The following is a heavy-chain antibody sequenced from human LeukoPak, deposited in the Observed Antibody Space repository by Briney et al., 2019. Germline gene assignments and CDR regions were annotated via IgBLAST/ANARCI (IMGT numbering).Heavy chain of an antibody. D-gene: IGHD4-11*01. Sequence: GGSLRLSCAASGFTFSSYSMNWVRQAPGKGLEWVSSISSSSSYIYYADSVKGRFTISRDNAKNSLYLQMNSLRAEDTAVYYCARAPLYSNYIDYWGQGTLVTVSS. J-gene: IGHJ4*02. CDR3: ARAPLYSNYIDY. V-gene: IGHV3-21*01. CDR2: ISSSSSYI. CDR1: GFTFSSYS.